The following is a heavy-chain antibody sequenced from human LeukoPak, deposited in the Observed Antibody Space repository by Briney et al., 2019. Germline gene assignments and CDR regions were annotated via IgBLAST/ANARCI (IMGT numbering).Heavy chain of an antibody. CDR1: GGSISSGGYS. CDR3: ARATFYYYPADAFDV. CDR2: ISHSGST. D-gene: IGHD3-22*01. V-gene: IGHV4-30-2*01. Sequence: SETLSLTCAVSGGSISSGGYSWSWIRQPPGKGLEWIGFISHSGSTSYNPSLKGRVTISEDRSRNQFSLKLSSVTAADTAVYYCARATFYYYPADAFDVWGQGTMVTVSS. J-gene: IGHJ3*01.